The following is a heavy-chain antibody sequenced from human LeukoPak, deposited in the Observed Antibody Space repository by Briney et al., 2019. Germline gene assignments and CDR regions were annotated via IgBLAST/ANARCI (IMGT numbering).Heavy chain of an antibody. V-gene: IGHV3-11*01. CDR1: GFTFSDYY. J-gene: IGHJ6*02. D-gene: IGHD3-16*01. CDR3: ARVQGGVLGIRYYYYGMDV. Sequence: GGSLRLSCAASGFTFSDYYMSWIRQAPGRGLEWVSYISSSGSTIYYADSVKGRFTISRDNAKNSLYLQMNSLRAEDTAVYYCARVQGGVLGIRYYYYGMDVWGQGTTVTVSS. CDR2: ISSSGSTI.